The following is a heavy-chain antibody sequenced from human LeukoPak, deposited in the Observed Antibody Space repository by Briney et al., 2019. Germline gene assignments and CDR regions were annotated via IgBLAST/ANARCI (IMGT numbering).Heavy chain of an antibody. CDR3: ARNDILTGYCFDY. Sequence: PSETLSLTCTVSGGSISSGSYFWSWIRQPAGKGLEWIGRIYTSGSTNYNPSLKSRVTISVVTSKNQFSLKLSSVTAADTAVYYCARNDILTGYCFDYWGQGTLVTVSS. J-gene: IGHJ4*02. D-gene: IGHD3-9*01. CDR2: IYTSGST. CDR1: GGSISSGSYF. V-gene: IGHV4-61*02.